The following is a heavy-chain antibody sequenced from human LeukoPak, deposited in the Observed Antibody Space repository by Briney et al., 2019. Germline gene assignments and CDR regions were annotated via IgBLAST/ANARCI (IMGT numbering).Heavy chain of an antibody. D-gene: IGHD4-17*01. V-gene: IGHV3-30*18. CDR2: ISYDGSNK. CDR3: AKGETTVTTYFDY. Sequence: GGSLRLSCAASGFTFSSYGMHWVRQAPGKGLEWVAVISYDGSNKYYADSVKGRFTISRDNSKNTLYLQMNSLRAEDTAVYYCAKGETTVTTYFDYWGQGTLVTVSS. J-gene: IGHJ4*02. CDR1: GFTFSSYG.